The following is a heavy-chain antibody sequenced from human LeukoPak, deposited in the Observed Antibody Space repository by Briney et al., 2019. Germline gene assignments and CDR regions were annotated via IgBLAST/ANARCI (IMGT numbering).Heavy chain of an antibody. V-gene: IGHV3-23*01. CDR2: IGGSGGDT. J-gene: IGHJ4*02. D-gene: IGHD5-12*01. CDR3: AKTAGWLRFSS. CDR1: GFTFSNYA. Sequence: GGSLRLSCVASGFTFSNYAMTWVRQAPGKGLEWVSKIGGSGGDTYYADSVKGRFTISRDNSKNTLYLQMNSLRAEDTAVYYCAKTAGWLRFSSGGQGTLVTVSS.